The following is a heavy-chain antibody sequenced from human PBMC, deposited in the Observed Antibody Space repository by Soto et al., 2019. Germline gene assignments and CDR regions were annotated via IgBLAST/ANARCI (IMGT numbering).Heavy chain of an antibody. Sequence: QLQLQESGPRLVKPSETLSLTCTVSGGSISSSSYFWGWIRQPPGKGLEWIGSIHYSGSTYYNPSLKSRVTISVDTSKNQXSLKLTSXXXXXXXXXXXXXXXXXXXXXXXXXXXXXGQGTLVTVSS. CDR2: IHYSGST. J-gene: IGHJ4*02. CDR1: GGSISSSSYF. V-gene: IGHV4-39*01. CDR3: XXXXXXXXXXXXXXXXX.